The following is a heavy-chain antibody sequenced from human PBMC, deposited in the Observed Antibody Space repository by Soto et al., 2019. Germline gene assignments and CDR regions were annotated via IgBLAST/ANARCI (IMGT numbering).Heavy chain of an antibody. V-gene: IGHV4-34*01. J-gene: IGHJ4*02. D-gene: IGHD3-10*01. Sequence: PSETLSLTCAVYGGSFSGYYWGWIRQPPGEGLEWIGEINHSGSTNYNPCLKSRVTISVDTSKNQFSLRLSSVTAADTAVYYCARGLTVRGVIRFDYWGQGTLVTVSS. CDR2: INHSGST. CDR3: ARGLTVRGVIRFDY. CDR1: GGSFSGYY.